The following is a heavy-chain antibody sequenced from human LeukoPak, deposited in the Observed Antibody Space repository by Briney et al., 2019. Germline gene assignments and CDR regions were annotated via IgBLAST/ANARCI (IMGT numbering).Heavy chain of an antibody. CDR2: ISSSGDYT. D-gene: IGHD3-9*01. V-gene: IGHV3-64*04. Sequence: GGSLRLSCSASGFTFSDYAMHWVRQAPGRGLQFVSAISSSGDYTSYSDSVKGRFTISRDNSKNTLYLQVNSLRAEDTAVYYCARDLTSVWYYLGYWGQGTLVTVSS. J-gene: IGHJ4*02. CDR1: GFTFSDYA. CDR3: ARDLTSVWYYLGY.